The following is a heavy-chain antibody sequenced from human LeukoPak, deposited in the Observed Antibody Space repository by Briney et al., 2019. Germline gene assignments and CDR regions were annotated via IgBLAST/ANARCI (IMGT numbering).Heavy chain of an antibody. V-gene: IGHV3-7*01. Sequence: PGGSLRLSCAASRFTFSNFWMNWVRQAPGKGLEWVANINQDGSEKYYVDSVKGRFTISRDNAKNSLYLQMNNLRGEDTPVYYCARGHYYDFDWGQGTLVTVSS. CDR3: ARGHYYDFD. CDR1: RFTFSNFW. J-gene: IGHJ4*02. CDR2: INQDGSEK. D-gene: IGHD3-22*01.